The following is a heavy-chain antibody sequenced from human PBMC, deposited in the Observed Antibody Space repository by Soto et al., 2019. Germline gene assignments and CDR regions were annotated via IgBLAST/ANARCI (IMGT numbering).Heavy chain of an antibody. V-gene: IGHV3-30*03. CDR3: AREGEDGYIWRY. D-gene: IGHD5-12*01. CDR2: ISYDVSNK. Sequence: PGGSLRLSCAASGFTFSIYGMHWVRQAPGKGLEWVAVISYDVSNKYYEDSVKGRFTISRDNSKNTLYLHMNSLRAEDTAVYYRAREGEDGYIWRYWGQGTLVTVSS. CDR1: GFTFSIYG. J-gene: IGHJ4*02.